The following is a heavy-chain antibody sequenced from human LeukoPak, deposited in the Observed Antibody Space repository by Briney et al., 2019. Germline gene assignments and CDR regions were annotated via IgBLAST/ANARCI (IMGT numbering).Heavy chain of an antibody. V-gene: IGHV4-61*02. CDR1: GGSISSGSYY. D-gene: IGHD3-10*01. CDR2: IYTSVST. CDR3: ARQIWFGESRPFDY. Sequence: SETLSLTCTVSGGSISSGSYYWSWIRQPAGKGLEWIGRIYTSVSTNYNPSLKSRVTISVDTSKNQFSLKLSSVTAADTAVYYCARQIWFGESRPFDYWGQGTLVTVSS. J-gene: IGHJ4*02.